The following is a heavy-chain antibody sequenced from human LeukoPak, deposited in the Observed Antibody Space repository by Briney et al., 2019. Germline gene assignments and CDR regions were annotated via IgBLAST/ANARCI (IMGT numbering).Heavy chain of an antibody. D-gene: IGHD3-10*01. CDR1: GYTLTELS. CDR3: ATGHTSPYGSGSYDAFDI. V-gene: IGHV1-24*01. J-gene: IGHJ3*02. Sequence: ASVKVSCKVSGYTLTELSMHWVRQAPGKGLEWKGGFDPEDGETIYAQKFQGRVTMTEDTSTDTAYMELSSLRSEDTAVYYCATGHTSPYGSGSYDAFDIWGQGTMVTVSS. CDR2: FDPEDGET.